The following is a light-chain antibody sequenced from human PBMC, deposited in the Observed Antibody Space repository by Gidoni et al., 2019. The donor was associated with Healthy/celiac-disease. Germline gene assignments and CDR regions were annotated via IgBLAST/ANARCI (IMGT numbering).Light chain of an antibody. CDR3: SSYTSSSTPVV. CDR2: DVS. CDR1: SSDVGGYNY. J-gene: IGLJ2*01. V-gene: IGLV2-14*03. Sequence: QSARTQPASVSGSPGQAITSSFPGTSSDVGGYNYISWYQQHPGKAPTLMIYDVSNRPSGVSTRFSGSKSGNPASLTISGLQAEYEADYYCSSYTSSSTPVVFGGGTKLTVL.